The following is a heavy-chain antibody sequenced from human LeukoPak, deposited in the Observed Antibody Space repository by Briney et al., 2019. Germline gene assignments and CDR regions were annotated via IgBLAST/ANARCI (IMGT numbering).Heavy chain of an antibody. Sequence: ASVKVSCKASGYTFTGYYMHWVRQAPGQGLEWMGRINPNSGGTNYAQKFQGRVTMTRDTSISTAYMELSRLRSDDTAVYYCARAKGSGSTTLDYWGQETLVTVSS. CDR1: GYTFTGYY. CDR3: ARAKGSGSTTLDY. CDR2: INPNSGGT. V-gene: IGHV1-2*06. J-gene: IGHJ4*02. D-gene: IGHD3-10*01.